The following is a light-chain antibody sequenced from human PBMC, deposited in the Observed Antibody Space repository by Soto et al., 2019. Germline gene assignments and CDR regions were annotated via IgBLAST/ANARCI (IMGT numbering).Light chain of an antibody. V-gene: IGKV1-39*01. J-gene: IGKJ1*01. CDR3: QHSYDILWT. Sequence: DIQMTQSPSSLSASVGDRVTITCRASQSISRNLNWYQQKPGKAPNLLIFGSYTLQTGVPSRFTGSGSGTDFTLTISSLQPEDFATYYCQHSYDILWTFGQGTNVEIK. CDR1: QSISRN. CDR2: GSY.